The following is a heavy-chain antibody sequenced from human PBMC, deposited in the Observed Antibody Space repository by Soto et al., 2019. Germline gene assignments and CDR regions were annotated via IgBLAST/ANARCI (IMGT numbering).Heavy chain of an antibody. CDR3: ARDVVAGSTWFAP. J-gene: IGHJ5*02. Sequence: PSETLSLTCTVSGGFINSYYWSWIRQSPGKGLEWIGYIYYRGTTRYNPSLKSRVTLSVDTSENQFSLKLRSVTAADTAVYYCARDVVAGSTWFAPWGQGMLVTVSS. D-gene: IGHD6-19*01. V-gene: IGHV4-59*01. CDR2: IYYRGTT. CDR1: GGFINSYY.